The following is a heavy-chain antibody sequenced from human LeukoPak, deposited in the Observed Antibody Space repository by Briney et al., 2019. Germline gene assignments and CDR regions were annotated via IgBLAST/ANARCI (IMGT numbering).Heavy chain of an antibody. CDR3: AHIVVVPAAIDYYYGMDV. CDR2: IKQDGSEK. V-gene: IGHV3-7*03. J-gene: IGHJ6*02. Sequence: GGSLRLSCAASGFTFSGYWMSWVRPAPGKGREWVANIKQDGSEKYYVDSVKGRFTISRDNAKNSLYLQMNSLRAEDTAVYYCAHIVVVPAAIDYYYGMDVWGQGTTVTVSS. CDR1: GFTFSGYW. D-gene: IGHD2-2*01.